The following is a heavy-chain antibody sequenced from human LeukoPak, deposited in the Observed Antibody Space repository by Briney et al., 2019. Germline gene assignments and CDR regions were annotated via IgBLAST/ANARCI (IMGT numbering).Heavy chain of an antibody. CDR1: GVSISPYY. D-gene: IGHD2-21*02. J-gene: IGHJ4*02. CDR3: AKERSGDSDY. CDR2: IDANGNT. Sequence: PSETLSLTCTVSGVSISPYYWTWIRHPAGKGLEWIGRIDANGNTNYNPSLKSRVTISVDTSKNQFSLRLTSVTAADTAVYFCAKERSGDSDYWGQGTLVTVSS. V-gene: IGHV4-4*07.